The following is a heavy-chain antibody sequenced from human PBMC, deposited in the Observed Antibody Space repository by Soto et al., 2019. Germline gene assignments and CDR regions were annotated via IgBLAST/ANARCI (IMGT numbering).Heavy chain of an antibody. CDR3: ARDGSGPSALDL. CDR2: ISGNGRTM. Sequence: QVQLVESGGGLVKPGGSLRLSCAASGFTFSDFYMNWIRQAPGKGLEWLSYISGNGRTMYYADSVKGRFTISRDNTKKSLYLEMTSLRADDSAMYFCARDGSGPSALDLWGQGTLVTVSS. V-gene: IGHV3-11*01. CDR1: GFTFSDFY. J-gene: IGHJ5*02. D-gene: IGHD1-26*01.